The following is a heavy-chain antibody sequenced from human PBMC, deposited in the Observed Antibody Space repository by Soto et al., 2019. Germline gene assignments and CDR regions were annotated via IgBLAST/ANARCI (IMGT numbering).Heavy chain of an antibody. D-gene: IGHD3-10*01. V-gene: IGHV6-1*01. CDR2: TYYRSKWHY. CDR1: GDSVSNNSVA. CDR3: ARTLRGRGVKYFDD. J-gene: IGHJ4*02. Sequence: TLSLTCAISGDSVSNNSVAWNWVRQSPSRGLEWLGRTYYRSKWHYDYAPSVRSRITINPDTSKNHFSLQLNSVSPEDAAVYYCARTLRGRGVKYFDDWGQGTLVTVSS.